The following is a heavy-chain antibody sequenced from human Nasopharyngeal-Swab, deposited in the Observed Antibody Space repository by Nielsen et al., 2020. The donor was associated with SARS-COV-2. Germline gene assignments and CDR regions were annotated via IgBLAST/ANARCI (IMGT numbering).Heavy chain of an antibody. D-gene: IGHD6-6*01. CDR2: ISSSSSTI. CDR3: ARDGYSSSWYAFDI. CDR1: GFTFSSYS. J-gene: IGHJ3*02. V-gene: IGHV3-48*02. Sequence: GESLKISCAASGFTFSSYSMNWVRQAPGKGLEWVSYISSSSSTIYYADSVKGRFTISRDNAKNSLYLQMNSLRDEDTAVYYCARDGYSSSWYAFDIWGQGTTVTVSS.